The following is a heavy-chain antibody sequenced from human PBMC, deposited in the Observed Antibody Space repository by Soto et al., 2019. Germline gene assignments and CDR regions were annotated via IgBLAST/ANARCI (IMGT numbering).Heavy chain of an antibody. D-gene: IGHD4-4*01. CDR1: GFTFSNYV. J-gene: IGHJ4*02. CDR2: ITSNGDTT. CDR3: ARDSPDVEMATVLDY. Sequence: GGSLRLSCAASGFTFSNYVVHWVRQAPGKGLEYVSVITSNGDTTDYASSVKGRFTISRDNAKNTLYLQMDGLRPDDTAVYYCARDSPDVEMATVLDYWGQGTLVTVSS. V-gene: IGHV3-64*01.